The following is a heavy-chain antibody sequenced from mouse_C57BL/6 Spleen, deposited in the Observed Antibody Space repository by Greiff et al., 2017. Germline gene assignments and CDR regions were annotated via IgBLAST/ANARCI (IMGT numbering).Heavy chain of an antibody. Sequence: ELQVVESGPGLAKPSPSLSLSCSVSGYSITSDYWNWIRKFPGNKLEYMGYIRYSGSTYYNPSIKSRISITRNTSKNQYYLQLNSMTTEDTATYYCAREYGNYKMDYWGQGTSVTVSS. CDR2: IRYSGST. CDR1: GYSITSDY. J-gene: IGHJ4*01. D-gene: IGHD2-10*02. CDR3: AREYGNYKMDY. V-gene: IGHV3-8*01.